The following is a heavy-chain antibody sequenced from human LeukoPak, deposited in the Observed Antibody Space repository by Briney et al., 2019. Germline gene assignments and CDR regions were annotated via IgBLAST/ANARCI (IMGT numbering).Heavy chain of an antibody. V-gene: IGHV3-74*01. D-gene: IGHD3/OR15-3a*01. CDR2: ITTDGSDS. CDR1: GFAFSAYW. Sequence: GGSLRLSCEVSGFAFSAYWMSWVRQAPGKGLEWVSRITTDGSDSGYADPVKGRFTVSRDNAKNTQYLQMNSLRVEDTAMYYCATSKDGLGDYWGRGTLVTVSS. J-gene: IGHJ4*02. CDR3: ATSKDGLGDY.